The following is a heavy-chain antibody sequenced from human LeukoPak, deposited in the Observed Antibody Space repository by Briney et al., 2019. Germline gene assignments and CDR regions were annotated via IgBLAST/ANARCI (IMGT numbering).Heavy chain of an antibody. CDR1: EFTSIAYA. V-gene: IGHV3-23*01. J-gene: IGHJ6*02. CDR2: ISGGGVTT. CDR3: ARNQQLGGHSYYYYGMDV. Sequence: GGSLTLPCVGSEFTSIAYALTWARQAPGKGLEWVSGISGGGVTTYYADSVKGRFTISRDNSKNTLYLQMNSLRADDTAIYYCARNQQLGGHSYYYYGMDVWGQGTTVTVSS. D-gene: IGHD3-16*01.